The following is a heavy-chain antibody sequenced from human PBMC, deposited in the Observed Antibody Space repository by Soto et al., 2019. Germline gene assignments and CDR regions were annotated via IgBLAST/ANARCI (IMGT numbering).Heavy chain of an antibody. V-gene: IGHV1-3*01. CDR1: GYTLTSYA. Sequence: VASVKVSCKASGYTLTSYAMHWVRQAPGQRLEWMGWINAGNGNTKYSQKFQGRVTITRDTSASTAYMELSSLRSEDTAVYYCARGIAAAGTGNWFDPWGQGTLVTVSS. CDR2: INAGNGNT. D-gene: IGHD6-13*01. J-gene: IGHJ5*02. CDR3: ARGIAAAGTGNWFDP.